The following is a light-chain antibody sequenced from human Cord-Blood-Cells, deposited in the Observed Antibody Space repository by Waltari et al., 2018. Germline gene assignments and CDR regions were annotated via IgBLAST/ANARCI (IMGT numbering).Light chain of an antibody. Sequence: EIVMTQSPATLSVSPGVRATLSCRASQSVSSNLAWYQQKPGQAPRLLIYGASTRATGIPARFSGSGSGTECALTISSLQSEDFAVYYCQQYNNWPWTFGQGTKVEIK. J-gene: IGKJ1*01. CDR2: GAS. V-gene: IGKV3-15*01. CDR3: QQYNNWPWT. CDR1: QSVSSN.